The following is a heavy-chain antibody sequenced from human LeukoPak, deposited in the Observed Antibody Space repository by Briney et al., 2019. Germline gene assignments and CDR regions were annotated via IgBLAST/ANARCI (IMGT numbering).Heavy chain of an antibody. CDR2: ISGSGVST. Sequence: GGSLRLSCAASGFIFSHYAMTWVRQAPGKGREWPPGISGSGVSTLYVDSVKGRFTISRDNSKNTLFLQMNSLRAEDTAVYYCAKQRGVDAYDYYMDVWGKGTTVTVSS. CDR3: AKQRGVDAYDYYMDV. J-gene: IGHJ6*03. V-gene: IGHV3-23*01. CDR1: GFIFSHYA. D-gene: IGHD3-10*01.